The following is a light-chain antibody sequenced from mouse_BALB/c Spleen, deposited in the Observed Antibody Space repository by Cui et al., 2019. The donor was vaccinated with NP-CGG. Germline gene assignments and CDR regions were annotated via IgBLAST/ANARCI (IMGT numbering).Light chain of an antibody. CDR2: GTN. Sequence: QAVVTQESALTTSPGETVTLTCRSSTGAVTTSNYANWIQEKPDHLFTGLIGGTNNRAPGVPARFSGSLIGDKAVLIIIGAQTEDEAIYFCALWYSNHWVFGGGTKLTVL. J-gene: IGLJ1*01. V-gene: IGLV1*01. CDR1: TGAVTTSNY. CDR3: ALWYSNHWV.